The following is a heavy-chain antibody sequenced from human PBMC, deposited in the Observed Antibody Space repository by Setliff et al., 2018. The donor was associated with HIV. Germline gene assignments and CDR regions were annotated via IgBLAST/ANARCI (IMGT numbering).Heavy chain of an antibody. CDR1: GGTFRSYS. CDR2: IIPFIDAT. V-gene: IGHV1-69*11. D-gene: IGHD3-16*01. J-gene: IGHJ4*02. CDR3: AKAAVEMTTIAFGGPPGY. Sequence: VKVSCKASGGTFRSYSINWVRQAPGQGLEWMGTIIPFIDATHYAQSFQGRLTITADESLNTAYMELSSLRLHDTAVYYCAKAAVEMTTIAFGGPPGYWGQGTLVTVSS.